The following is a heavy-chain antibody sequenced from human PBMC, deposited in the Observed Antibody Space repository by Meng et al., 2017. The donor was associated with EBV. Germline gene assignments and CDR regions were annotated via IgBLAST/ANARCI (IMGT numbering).Heavy chain of an antibody. V-gene: IGHV1-69*01. J-gene: IGHJ4*02. Sequence: QVQLVQSGAEVKKPGSSVKVSCKPSGGTFRSDAIGWVRQAPGQGLEWMGGLIPMSDAPHYAQKFQGRVTITADESTSTHYMDLSGLRSEDTAVYYCASESGRGFTPDYWGQGTLVTVSS. CDR3: ASESGRGFTPDY. CDR2: LIPMSDAP. CDR1: GGTFRSDA. D-gene: IGHD3-10*01.